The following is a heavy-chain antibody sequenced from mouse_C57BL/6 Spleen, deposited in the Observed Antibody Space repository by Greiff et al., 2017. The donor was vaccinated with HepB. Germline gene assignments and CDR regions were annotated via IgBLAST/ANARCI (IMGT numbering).Heavy chain of an antibody. Sequence: QVQLQQPGAELVMPGASVKLSCKASGYTFTSYWMHWVKQRPGQGLEWIGEIDPSDSYTNYNQKFKGKSTLTVDKSSSTAYMQLSSLTSEASAVYYCARIAKRDYDYDGGGFAYWGQGTLVTVSA. V-gene: IGHV1-69*01. J-gene: IGHJ3*01. CDR1: GYTFTSYW. CDR2: IDPSDSYT. D-gene: IGHD2-4*01. CDR3: ARIAKRDYDYDGGGFAY.